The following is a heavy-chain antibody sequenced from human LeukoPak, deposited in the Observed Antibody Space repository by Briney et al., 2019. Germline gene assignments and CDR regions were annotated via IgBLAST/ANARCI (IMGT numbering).Heavy chain of an antibody. D-gene: IGHD2-2*01. J-gene: IGHJ5*02. V-gene: IGHV4-38-2*02. CDR2: IYHSGST. CDR3: ANIVVVPAANWFDP. CDR1: GYSISSGYY. Sequence: SETLSLTCTVFGYSISSGYYWGWIRQPPGKGLEWIGSIYHSGSTYYNPSLKSRVTISVDTSKNQFSLKLSSVTAADTAVYYCANIVVVPAANWFDPWGQGTLVTVSS.